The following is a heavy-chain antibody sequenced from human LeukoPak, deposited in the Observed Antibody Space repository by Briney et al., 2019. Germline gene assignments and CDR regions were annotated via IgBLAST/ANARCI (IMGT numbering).Heavy chain of an antibody. J-gene: IGHJ4*02. V-gene: IGHV4-34*01. CDR2: INHSGST. CDR1: GGSFSGYY. Sequence: SETLSLTCAVYGGSFSGYYWNWIRQPPGKGLEWIGEINHSGSTNYNASLKSRVTISVDTSKNQFSLKLTSVTAADTAVYYCARDAYYYDSTSVFDYWGQGTLVTVSS. CDR3: ARDAYYYDSTSVFDY. D-gene: IGHD3-22*01.